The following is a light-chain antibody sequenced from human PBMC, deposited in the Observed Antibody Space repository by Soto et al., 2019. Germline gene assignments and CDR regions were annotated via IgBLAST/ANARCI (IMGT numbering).Light chain of an antibody. CDR3: SSYTSRSTLVV. Sequence: QSALTQPASVSGSPGQSVTISCTGTSSDVGGYNYVSWYQQHPGKAPKLIIYEVSYRPSGVSDRFSGSKSGNTASLTISGLQGEDEADYYCSSYTSRSTLVVFGGGTKVTVL. V-gene: IGLV2-14*01. CDR2: EVS. CDR1: SSDVGGYNY. J-gene: IGLJ2*01.